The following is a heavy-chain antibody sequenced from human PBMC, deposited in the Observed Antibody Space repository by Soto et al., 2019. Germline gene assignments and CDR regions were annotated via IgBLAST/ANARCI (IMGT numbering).Heavy chain of an antibody. CDR2: IYYSGST. CDR1: GGSISSGDYY. V-gene: IGHV4-30-4*01. J-gene: IGHJ6*02. CDR3: AGGGYCSSTSCYINYYYGMDV. Sequence: GGSISSGDYYWSWIRQPPGKGLEWIGYIYYSGSTYYNPSLKSRVTISVDTSKNQFSLKLSSVTAADTAVYYCAGGGYCSSTSCYINYYYGMDVWGQGTTVTVSS. D-gene: IGHD2-2*02.